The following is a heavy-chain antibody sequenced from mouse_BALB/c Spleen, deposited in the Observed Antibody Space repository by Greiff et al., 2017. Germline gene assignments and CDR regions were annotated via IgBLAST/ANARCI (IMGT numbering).Heavy chain of an antibody. Sequence: EVQLQQSGPELVKPGASVKIPCKASGYTFTDYNMDWVKQSHGKSLEWIGDINPNNGGTIYNQKFKGKATLTVDKSSSTAYMELRSLTSEDTAVYYCARRRPLLTSMDYWGQGTSVTVSS. J-gene: IGHJ4*01. V-gene: IGHV1-18*01. CDR2: INPNNGGT. CDR1: GYTFTDYN. CDR3: ARRRPLLTSMDY. D-gene: IGHD2-10*01.